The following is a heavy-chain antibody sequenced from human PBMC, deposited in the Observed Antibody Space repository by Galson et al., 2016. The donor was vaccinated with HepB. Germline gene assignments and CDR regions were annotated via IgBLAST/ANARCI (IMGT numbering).Heavy chain of an antibody. CDR3: AKYDLFTRYFDD. CDR1: GGSISGSAHY. CDR2: IYYSGST. J-gene: IGHJ4*02. Sequence: TLSLTCSVSGGSISGSAHYWSWIRQHPEKGLEWIGYIYYSGSTYYKPSLKSRVSISIDTSKNQFSLKMTSVTAADTAVFYCAKYDLFTRYFDDWGQGTLVTVSS. D-gene: IGHD3/OR15-3a*01. V-gene: IGHV4-31*03.